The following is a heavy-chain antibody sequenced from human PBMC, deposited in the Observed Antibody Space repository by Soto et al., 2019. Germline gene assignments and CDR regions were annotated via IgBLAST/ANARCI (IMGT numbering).Heavy chain of an antibody. Sequence: ASVKVSFKVSGYTLTELSMHWVRQAPGKGLEWMGGFDPEDGETIYAQKFQGRVTMTEDTSTDTAYMELSSLRSEDTAVYYCATFGDRRWWLQDFNYYYYGMDVWGQGTTVTVSS. CDR3: ATFGDRRWWLQDFNYYYYGMDV. V-gene: IGHV1-24*01. J-gene: IGHJ6*02. CDR1: GYTLTELS. D-gene: IGHD2-15*01. CDR2: FDPEDGET.